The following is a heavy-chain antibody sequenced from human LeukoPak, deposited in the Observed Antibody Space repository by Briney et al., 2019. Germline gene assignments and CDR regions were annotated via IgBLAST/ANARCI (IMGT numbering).Heavy chain of an antibody. CDR3: AKAAAAPGFDF. CDR1: GFTFSSYA. J-gene: IGHJ4*02. CDR2: ISYDGSNK. Sequence: GRSLRLPCAASGFTFSSYAMHWVRQAPGKGLEWVAVISYDGSNKYYADSVKGRFTISRDNSKNTLYLQMNSLRAEDTAVYYCAKAAAAPGFDFWGQGTLVTVSS. D-gene: IGHD6-13*01. V-gene: IGHV3-30-3*01.